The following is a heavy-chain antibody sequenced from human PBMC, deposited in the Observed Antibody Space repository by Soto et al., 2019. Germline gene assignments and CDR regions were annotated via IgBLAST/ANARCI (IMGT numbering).Heavy chain of an antibody. CDR1: GYTFTSYA. Sequence: ASVKVSCKASGYTFTSYAMHWVRQAPGQRLEWMGWINAGNGNTKYSQKFQGRVTITRDTSASTGYMELSSLRSEDTAVYYCVRWERGTAVESTVHYFDYWGQGALVTVS. D-gene: IGHD4-17*01. V-gene: IGHV1-3*01. CDR3: VRWERGTAVESTVHYFDY. CDR2: INAGNGNT. J-gene: IGHJ4*02.